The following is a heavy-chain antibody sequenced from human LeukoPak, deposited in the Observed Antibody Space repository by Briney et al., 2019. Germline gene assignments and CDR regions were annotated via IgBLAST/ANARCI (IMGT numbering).Heavy chain of an antibody. CDR2: IIPIFGTA. J-gene: IGHJ4*02. D-gene: IGHD6-13*01. V-gene: IGHV1-69*06. CDR1: VGTFSSYA. Sequence: ASVRVSCKASVGTFSSYAISWVRQAPGQGLEWMGGIIPIFGTANYAQKFQGRVTITADKSTSTAYMELSSLRSEDTAVYYCCFGRPKLPSSSWYYFDYRGQGTLVTVSS. CDR3: CFGRPKLPSSSWYYFDY.